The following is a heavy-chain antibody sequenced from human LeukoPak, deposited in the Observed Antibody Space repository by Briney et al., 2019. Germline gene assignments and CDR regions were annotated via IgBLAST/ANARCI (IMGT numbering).Heavy chain of an antibody. Sequence: PSETLSLTCTVSGGSISNYHWSWIRQPAGKGLEWIGQIHTSGSTNYNPPLISRVTVSIDTPENQLSLTIRSVTAADTAIYYCARRHISSGWSFDYWGQGTLVTVSS. CDR1: GGSISNYH. D-gene: IGHD6-19*01. CDR3: ARRHISSGWSFDY. J-gene: IGHJ4*02. CDR2: IHTSGST. V-gene: IGHV4-4*07.